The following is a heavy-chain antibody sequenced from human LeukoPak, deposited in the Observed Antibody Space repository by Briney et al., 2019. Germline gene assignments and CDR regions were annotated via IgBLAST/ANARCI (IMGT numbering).Heavy chain of an antibody. CDR1: GYTFTGYY. CDR2: INPNSGGT. D-gene: IGHD6-13*01. J-gene: IGHJ6*03. V-gene: IGHV1-2*02. CDR3: ARGPSGSWSSRVRYMDV. Sequence: ASVKVSCKASGYTFTGYYMHWVRQAPGQGLEWMGWINPNSGGTNYAQKFQGRVTMTTDTSTSTAYMELRSLRSDDTAVYYCARGPSGSWSSRVRYMDVWGKGTTVTVSS.